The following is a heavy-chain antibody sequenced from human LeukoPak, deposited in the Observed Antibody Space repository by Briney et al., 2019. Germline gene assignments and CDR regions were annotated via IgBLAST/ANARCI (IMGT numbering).Heavy chain of an antibody. CDR3: ARGVEYCSSTSCYWWFDP. J-gene: IGHJ5*02. CDR2: INSNGSST. V-gene: IGHV3-74*01. CDR1: GFTFSSYS. D-gene: IGHD2-2*01. Sequence: PGGSLRLSCSASGFTFSSYSMHWVRQAPGKGLEWVSPINSNGSSTYYADSVKGRFTISRDNAKNTLYLQMSSLRAEDTAVYYCARGVEYCSSTSCYWWFDPWGQGTLVTVSS.